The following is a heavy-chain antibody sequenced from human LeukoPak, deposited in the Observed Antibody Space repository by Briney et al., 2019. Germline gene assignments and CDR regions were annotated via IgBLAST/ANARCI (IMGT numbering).Heavy chain of an antibody. CDR3: ARQGAHSCPHGVCGPFDY. Sequence: GGSLRLSCAASGFTFSSYAMHWVRQAPGKGLEWVAVISYDGSNKYYADSVKGRFTISRDNSKNTLYLQMNSLRAEDTAVYYCARQGAHSCPHGVCGPFDYWAQGPLVTVSS. V-gene: IGHV3-30-3*01. CDR1: GFTFSSYA. J-gene: IGHJ4*02. D-gene: IGHD2-8*01. CDR2: ISYDGSNK.